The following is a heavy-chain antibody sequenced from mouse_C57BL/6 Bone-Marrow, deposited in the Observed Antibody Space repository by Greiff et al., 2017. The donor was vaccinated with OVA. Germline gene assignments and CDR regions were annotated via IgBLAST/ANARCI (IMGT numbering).Heavy chain of an antibody. CDR2: ISSGGDYI. J-gene: IGHJ2*01. CDR3: TRWDGYFFDY. Sequence: EVKLVESGEGLVKPGGSLKLSCAASGFTFSSYAMSWVRQTPEKRLEWIGYISSGGDYIYYADTVKGRSTISRDKTRNTRYLQMSSLKSEDSAMYYCTRWDGYFFDYWGQGTTLTVSS. V-gene: IGHV5-9-1*02. CDR1: GFTFSSYA. D-gene: IGHD2-3*01.